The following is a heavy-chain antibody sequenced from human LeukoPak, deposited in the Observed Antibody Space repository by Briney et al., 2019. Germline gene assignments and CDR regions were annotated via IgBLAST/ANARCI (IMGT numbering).Heavy chain of an antibody. D-gene: IGHD4-17*01. CDR1: GFTFSSYG. CDR3: ARDVRDDYGDGIEY. J-gene: IGHJ4*02. CDR2: IWYDGSK. Sequence: GGSLRLSCAASGFTFSSYGMHWVRHAPGKGLEWVAVIWYDGSKSYADSVKGRFTIYRNNSKNTLYEQMNSVRAEDTAVYYCARDVRDDYGDGIEYWGQGTLVTVSS. V-gene: IGHV3-33*08.